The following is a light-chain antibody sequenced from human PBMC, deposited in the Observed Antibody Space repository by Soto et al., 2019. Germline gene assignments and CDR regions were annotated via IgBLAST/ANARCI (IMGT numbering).Light chain of an antibody. CDR3: QSYDSSLSGPL. Sequence: QSVLTQPPSVSGAPGQRVTISCTGSSSNIGAGYDVHWYQQLPGTAPKLLIYGNNNRPSGVPDRFSGSKSGTSASLAITGLQAEDEADYYCQSYDSSLSGPLFGGGTKLTVL. CDR2: GNN. CDR1: SSNIGAGYD. V-gene: IGLV1-40*01. J-gene: IGLJ2*01.